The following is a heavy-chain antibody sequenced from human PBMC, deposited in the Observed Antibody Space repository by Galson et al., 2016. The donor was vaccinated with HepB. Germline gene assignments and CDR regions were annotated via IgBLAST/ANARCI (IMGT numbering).Heavy chain of an antibody. CDR1: GVSLSGSY. V-gene: IGHV4-34*01. CDR2: IHHSGST. D-gene: IGHD5-24*01. J-gene: IGHJ4*02. CDR3: ARGRRRLQSVRKYYFDY. Sequence: SETLSLTCAVYGVSLSGSYWNWIRQPPGKGLEWIGEIHHSGSTNNNPSLKSRVTISVDTSKNQFSLKLSSVTAADTAVYYCARGRRRLQSVRKYYFDYWGQGTLVTVSS.